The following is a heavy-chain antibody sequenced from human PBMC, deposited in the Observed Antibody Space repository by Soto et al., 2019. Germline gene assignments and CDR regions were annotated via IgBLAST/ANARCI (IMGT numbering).Heavy chain of an antibody. CDR2: ITPIFGTA. V-gene: IGHV1-69*01. J-gene: IGHJ4*02. Sequence: QVQLVQSGAEVKKPGSSVKVSCKASGGTFSRFAISWVRQAPGQGLEWLGGITPIFGTANYAKNLQGRLSITADEPTSTVYMDLRSLRYEDTAVYYCGRQFHFDRSGYYYAYWGQGTLVSVSS. CDR1: GGTFSRFA. D-gene: IGHD3-22*01. CDR3: GRQFHFDRSGYYYAY.